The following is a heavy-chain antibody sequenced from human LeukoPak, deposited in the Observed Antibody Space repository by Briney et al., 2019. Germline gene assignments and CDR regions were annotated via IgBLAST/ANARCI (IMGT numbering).Heavy chain of an antibody. V-gene: IGHV4-30-2*01. CDR2: IYHSGST. CDR1: GGSISSGGYS. CDR3: ASVFNWNYVLDY. Sequence: SETQSLTCAVSGGSISSGGYSWSWIRQPPGKGLEWIGYIYHSGSTYYNPSLKSRVTISVDRSKNQFSLKLSSVTAADTAVYYCASVFNWNYVLDYWGQGIQVTVSS. J-gene: IGHJ4*02. D-gene: IGHD1-7*01.